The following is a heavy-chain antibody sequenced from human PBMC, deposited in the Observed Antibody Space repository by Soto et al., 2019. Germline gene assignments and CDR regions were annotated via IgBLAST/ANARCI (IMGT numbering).Heavy chain of an antibody. J-gene: IGHJ4*02. Sequence: EVQVVESGGGLIQPGGSLRLSCAASGFTVSSNYMTWVRQAPGKGLEWVSIIYSGGTTYYADSVKGRFTISRDNSKNTVYLQMNSLRADDTAVYFCAGGNLEGLDYWGQGTLVTVSS. V-gene: IGHV3-53*01. CDR1: GFTVSSNY. D-gene: IGHD1-1*01. CDR2: IYSGGTT. CDR3: AGGNLEGLDY.